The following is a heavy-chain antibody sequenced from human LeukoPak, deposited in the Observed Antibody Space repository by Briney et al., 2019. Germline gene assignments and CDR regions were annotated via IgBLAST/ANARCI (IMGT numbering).Heavy chain of an antibody. CDR3: AKDRDYDILTGYFAFDI. J-gene: IGHJ3*02. D-gene: IGHD3-9*01. CDR1: GFTFSSYA. CDR2: ISGSGGST. Sequence: GGSLRLSCAACGFTFSSYAMSWVRQAPGKGLEWVSAISGSGGSTYYADSVKGRFTISRDSSKNTLYLQMNSLRAEDTAVYYCAKDRDYDILTGYFAFDIWGQGTMVTVSS. V-gene: IGHV3-23*01.